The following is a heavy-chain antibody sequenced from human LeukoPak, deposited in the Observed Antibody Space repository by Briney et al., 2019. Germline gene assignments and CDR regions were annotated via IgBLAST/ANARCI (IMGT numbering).Heavy chain of an antibody. CDR3: ARGKSGVVDY. CDR1: GFTFSSYA. D-gene: IGHD3-3*01. Sequence: GGSLRLSCAASGFTFSSYAMSWVRQAPGKGLVWVSRINGDGSSTSYADSVKGRVTISRDNAKNTLYLQMNSLRAEDTAVFYCARGKSGVVDYWGQGTLVTVSS. CDR2: INGDGSST. J-gene: IGHJ4*02. V-gene: IGHV3-74*01.